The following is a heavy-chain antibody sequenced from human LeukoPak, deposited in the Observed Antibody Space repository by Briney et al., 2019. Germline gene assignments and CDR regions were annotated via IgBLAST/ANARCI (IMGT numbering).Heavy chain of an antibody. CDR1: GFTFSSYS. V-gene: IGHV3-21*01. CDR3: ARGGIAAAGTHY. J-gene: IGHJ4*02. D-gene: IGHD6-13*01. CDR2: ISSSSSYI. Sequence: GGSLRLSCAASGFTFSSYSMNWVRQAPGKGLECVSSISSSSSYIYYADSVKGRFTISRDNAKNSLYLQMNSLRAEDTAVYYCARGGIAAAGTHYWGQGTLVTVSS.